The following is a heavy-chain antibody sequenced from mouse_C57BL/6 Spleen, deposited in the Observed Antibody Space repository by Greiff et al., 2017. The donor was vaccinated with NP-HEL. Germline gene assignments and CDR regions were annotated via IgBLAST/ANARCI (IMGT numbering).Heavy chain of an antibody. CDR3: ARATAVNYWYIDV. CDR2: IYPRSGNT. V-gene: IGHV1-81*01. D-gene: IGHD1-1*01. J-gene: IGHJ1*03. CDR1: GYTFTSYG. Sequence: QVQLQQSGAELARPGASVKLSCKASGYTFTSYGISWVKQRTGQGLEWIGEIYPRSGNTYYNEKFKGKATLTADKSSSTAYMELHSLTSEDSAVYFCARATAVNYWYIDVWGTGTTVTVSS.